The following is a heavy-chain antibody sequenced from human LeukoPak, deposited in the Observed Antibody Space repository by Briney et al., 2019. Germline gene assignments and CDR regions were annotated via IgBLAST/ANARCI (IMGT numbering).Heavy chain of an antibody. CDR3: ARDNSMENTAWWFDP. V-gene: IGHV1-46*01. J-gene: IGHJ5*02. CDR2: INPTGDKT. D-gene: IGHD1-1*01. CDR1: GYTFTDHY. Sequence: ASVKVSCKASGYTFTDHYMHWVRQAPGQGLEWMGLINPTGDKTWYAQKFQGRVTLTRDMSTTTDYMEPSSLTSEDTAVYHCARDNSMENTAWWFDPWGQGTLVIVSS.